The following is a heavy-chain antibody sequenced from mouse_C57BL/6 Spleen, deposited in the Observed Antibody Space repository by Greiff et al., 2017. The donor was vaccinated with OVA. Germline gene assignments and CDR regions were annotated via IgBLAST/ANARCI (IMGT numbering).Heavy chain of an antibody. V-gene: IGHV1-9*01. D-gene: IGHD2-1*01. Sequence: QVQLKQSGAELMKPGASVKLSCKATGYTFTGYWIEWVKQRPGHGLEWIGEILPGSGSTNYNEKFKGKATFTADTSSNTAYMQLSSLTSEDSAVYYCAREGADIYYGNLVDYWGQGTTLTVSS. CDR3: AREGADIYYGNLVDY. CDR1: GYTFTGYW. CDR2: ILPGSGST. J-gene: IGHJ2*01.